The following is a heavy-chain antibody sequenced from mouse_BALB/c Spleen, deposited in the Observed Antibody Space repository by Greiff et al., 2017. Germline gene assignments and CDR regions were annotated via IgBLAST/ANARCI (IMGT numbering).Heavy chain of an antibody. V-gene: IGHV5-6-5*01. Sequence: EVKLMESGGGLVQPGGSRKLSCAASGFTFSSFGMHWVRQAPEKGLEWVAYISSGGSTYYPDSVKGRFTISRDNARNILYLQMSSLRSEDTAMYYCARGYAMDYWGQGTSVTVSS. CDR1: GFTFSSFG. CDR3: ARGYAMDY. J-gene: IGHJ4*01. CDR2: ISSGGST.